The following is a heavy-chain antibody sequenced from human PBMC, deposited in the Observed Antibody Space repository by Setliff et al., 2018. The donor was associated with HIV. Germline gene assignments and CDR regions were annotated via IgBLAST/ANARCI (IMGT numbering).Heavy chain of an antibody. D-gene: IGHD5-12*01. CDR3: ARRARNWLPPPDH. V-gene: IGHV4-34*01. Sequence: SETLSLTCGVYGESFSNDYWSWIRQPPGWGLEWIGEINLSGTNNYKQSLMGRLNISVDTSKSQFALDLNSVTASDTAIYYCARRARNWLPPPDHWGQGFLVTVSS. CDR1: GESFSNDY. CDR2: INLSGTN. J-gene: IGHJ4*02.